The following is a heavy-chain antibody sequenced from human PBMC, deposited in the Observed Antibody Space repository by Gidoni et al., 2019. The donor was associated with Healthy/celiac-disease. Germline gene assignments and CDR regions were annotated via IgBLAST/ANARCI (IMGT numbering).Heavy chain of an antibody. Sequence: QVQLQQWGAGLLKPSETLSLTCAVYGGSFSGYYWSWIRQPPGKGLEWIGEINHSGSTKYNPSLKSRVTISVDTSKNQFSLKLSSVTAADTAVYYCARVRRDIVVVPAASSSWAFDYWGQGTLVTVSS. J-gene: IGHJ4*02. CDR3: ARVRRDIVVVPAASSSWAFDY. V-gene: IGHV4-34*01. CDR2: INHSGST. D-gene: IGHD2-2*01. CDR1: GGSFSGYY.